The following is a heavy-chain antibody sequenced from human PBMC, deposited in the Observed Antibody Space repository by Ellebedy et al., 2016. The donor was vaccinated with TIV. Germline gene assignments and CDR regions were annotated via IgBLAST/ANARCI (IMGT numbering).Heavy chain of an antibody. D-gene: IGHD1-26*01. CDR1: GGSISSSSYY. CDR3: ARDRGSYFDY. Sequence: MPSETLSLTCTVSGGSISSSSYYWSWIRQPPGKGLEWIGYIYYSGSTNYNPSLKSRVTISVDTSKNQFSLKLSSVTAADTAVYYCARDRGSYFDYWGQGTLVTVSS. CDR2: IYYSGST. J-gene: IGHJ4*02. V-gene: IGHV4-61*01.